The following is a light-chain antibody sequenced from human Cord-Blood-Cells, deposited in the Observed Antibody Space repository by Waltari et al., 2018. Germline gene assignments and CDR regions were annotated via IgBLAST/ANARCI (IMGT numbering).Light chain of an antibody. Sequence: QSALTQPASVSGSPGQSIHISCTGTSSDAGGFNLGSWYQQHPGKAPKLMIYEGSKRPSWVSNRFSGSKSGNTASLTISGLQAEDEADYYCCSYAGSSTVVFGGGTKLTVL. CDR3: CSYAGSSTVV. V-gene: IGLV2-23*01. CDR2: EGS. CDR1: SSDAGGFNL. J-gene: IGLJ2*01.